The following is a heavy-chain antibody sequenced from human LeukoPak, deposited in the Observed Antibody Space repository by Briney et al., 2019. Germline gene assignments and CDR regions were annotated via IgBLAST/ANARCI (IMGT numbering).Heavy chain of an antibody. Sequence: ASETLSLTCTVSGGSISSYYWTWIRQPPAKGLEWIGYIYYSGSTNYSPSLKSRVTISVDTSKNQFSLNLTSVTVADTAVYYCARAPGRLRSLDYWGQGTLVTVSS. CDR3: ARAPGRLRSLDY. J-gene: IGHJ4*02. V-gene: IGHV4-59*01. CDR1: GGSISSYY. CDR2: IYYSGST. D-gene: IGHD3-10*01.